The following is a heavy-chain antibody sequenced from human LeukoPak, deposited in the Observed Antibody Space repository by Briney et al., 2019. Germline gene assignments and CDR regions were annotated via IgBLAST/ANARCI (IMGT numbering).Heavy chain of an antibody. V-gene: IGHV4-34*01. D-gene: IGHD3-10*01. Sequence: SETLSLTCAVYGGSFSGYYWSWIRQPPGKGLEWIGEINHSGSTNYNPSLKSRVTISVDTSKNQFSLKLSSVTAADTAVYYCPGNAWYYYGSGSYYTVNWFDPWGQGTLVTVSS. J-gene: IGHJ5*02. CDR3: PGNAWYYYGSGSYYTVNWFDP. CDR2: INHSGST. CDR1: GGSFSGYY.